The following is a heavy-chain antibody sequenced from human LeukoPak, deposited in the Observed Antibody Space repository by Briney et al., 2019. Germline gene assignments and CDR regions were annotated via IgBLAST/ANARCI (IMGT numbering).Heavy chain of an antibody. CDR1: GGSISGYY. Sequence: PSETLSLTCTVSGGSISGYYWNWIRQPAGKGLEWIGRFYTSGNIDYNPSLRSRVTMSVDASKNKFSLKLTSVTAADTAVYYCARDDIGISAVGVYWGQGTLVTVSS. J-gene: IGHJ4*02. CDR2: FYTSGNI. D-gene: IGHD6-13*01. V-gene: IGHV4-4*07. CDR3: ARDDIGISAVGVY.